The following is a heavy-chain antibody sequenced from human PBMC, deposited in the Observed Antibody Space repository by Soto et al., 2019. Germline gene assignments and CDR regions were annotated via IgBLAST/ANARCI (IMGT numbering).Heavy chain of an antibody. CDR1: GGSFSGYY. CDR3: ARGREMVWFGEETFGVDV. D-gene: IGHD3-10*01. J-gene: IGHJ6*02. V-gene: IGHV4-34*02. Sequence: QVQLQQWGAGLLKPSATLSLTYAVHGGSFSGYYWTWIRQAPGKGLEWVGEATHSGGTNYSPSLRSRVTISVDTSRKQFSLRLSSVTAADTAIYYCARGREMVWFGEETFGVDVWGQGTTVTVSS. CDR2: ATHSGGT.